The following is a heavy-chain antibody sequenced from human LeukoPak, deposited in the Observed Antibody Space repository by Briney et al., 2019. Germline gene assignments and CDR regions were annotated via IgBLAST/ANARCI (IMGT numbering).Heavy chain of an antibody. CDR3: ARSMVRGGWFDP. CDR2: IYYSGST. D-gene: IGHD3-10*01. J-gene: IGHJ5*02. V-gene: IGHV4-59*12. CDR1: GGSISSYY. Sequence: SETLSLTCTVSGGSISSYYWSWIRQPPGKGLEWIGYIYYSGSTNYNPSLRSRVTISVDTSKNQFSLKLSSVTAADTAVYYCARSMVRGGWFDPRGQGTLVTVSS.